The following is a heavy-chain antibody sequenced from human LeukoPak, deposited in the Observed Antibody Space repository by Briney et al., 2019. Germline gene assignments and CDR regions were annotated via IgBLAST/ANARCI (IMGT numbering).Heavy chain of an antibody. Sequence: GGSLRLSCAASGFTFSSYSMNWVRQAPGKGLEWVSYISSSSSSTIYYADSVKGRFTISRDNAKNSLYLQMNSLRAEDTAVYYCARVIEYYYDSSGYEWGQGTLVTVSS. J-gene: IGHJ4*02. D-gene: IGHD3-22*01. V-gene: IGHV3-48*01. CDR3: ARVIEYYYDSSGYE. CDR2: ISSSSSSTI. CDR1: GFTFSSYS.